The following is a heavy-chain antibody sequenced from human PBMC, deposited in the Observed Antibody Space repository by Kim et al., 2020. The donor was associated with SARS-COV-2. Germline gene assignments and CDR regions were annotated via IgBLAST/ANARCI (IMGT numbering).Heavy chain of an antibody. CDR3: ARGSHYCSSTSCKTDY. D-gene: IGHD2-2*01. V-gene: IGHV4-31*02. Sequence: SLKGRVTKSVDTSKNQFSLKLSSVTAADTAVYYCARGSHYCSSTSCKTDYWGQGTLVTVSS. J-gene: IGHJ4*02.